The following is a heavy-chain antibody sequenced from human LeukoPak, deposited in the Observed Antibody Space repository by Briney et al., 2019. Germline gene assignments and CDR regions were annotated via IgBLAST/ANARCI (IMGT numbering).Heavy chain of an antibody. CDR2: INSDGSST. V-gene: IGHV3-74*01. J-gene: IGHJ6*02. CDR1: GFTFNIRW. Sequence: GGSLRLSCAASGFTFNIRWMHWVRQAPGKGLVWVSRINSDGSSTNYADSVKGRFTISRDNAKNMVYLQMNSLRAEDTAVYYCTLDRSYAMEVWGQGATVAVS. CDR3: TLDRSYAMEV.